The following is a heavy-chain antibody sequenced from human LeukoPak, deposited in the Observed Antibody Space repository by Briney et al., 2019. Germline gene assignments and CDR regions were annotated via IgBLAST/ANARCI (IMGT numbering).Heavy chain of an antibody. Sequence: GGSLRLSCAASGFTFSNYAMHWVRQAPGKGLEWVAIISYDGSSKYYADSVKGRFTISRGNSKNTLYLQMNSLGPEDTAMYYCAKVRVVFNWNYAYYFDYWGQGTLVTVSS. J-gene: IGHJ4*02. V-gene: IGHV3-30*18. CDR2: ISYDGSSK. CDR1: GFTFSNYA. D-gene: IGHD1-7*01. CDR3: AKVRVVFNWNYAYYFDY.